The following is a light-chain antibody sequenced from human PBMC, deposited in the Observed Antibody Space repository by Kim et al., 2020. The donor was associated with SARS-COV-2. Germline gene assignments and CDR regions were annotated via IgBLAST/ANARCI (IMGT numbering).Light chain of an antibody. J-gene: IGKJ2*01. Sequence: SASVGDRVTITCQASQDISNFLNWYQLKTGKAPKLMIYDASDLQTGVPSRFSGSGSGTNFTFTINSLQPDDIAKYYCQQYDNLPYTFGQGTKLEI. CDR1: QDISNF. CDR2: DAS. V-gene: IGKV1-33*01. CDR3: QQYDNLPYT.